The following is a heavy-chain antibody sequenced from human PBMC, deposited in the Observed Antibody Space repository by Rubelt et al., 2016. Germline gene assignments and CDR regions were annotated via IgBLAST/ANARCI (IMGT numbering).Heavy chain of an antibody. D-gene: IGHD3-22*01. V-gene: IGHV3-30*02. Sequence: ADSVKGRFTISRDNSKNTLYLQMNSLTVEDTAVYYCAKSAYYDSSAYYPLNHWGQGTLVTVSS. CDR3: AKSAYYDSSAYYPLNH. J-gene: IGHJ5*02.